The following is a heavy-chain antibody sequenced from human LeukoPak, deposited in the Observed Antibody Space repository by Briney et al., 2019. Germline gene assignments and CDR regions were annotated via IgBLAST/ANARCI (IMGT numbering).Heavy chain of an antibody. V-gene: IGHV1-69*01. CDR3: AKGRVAMAGTNFDY. CDR1: GGTFSSYA. D-gene: IGHD6-19*01. CDR2: IIPLFGTA. Sequence: GSSVKVSCKASGGTFSSYAISWVRQAPGQGLEWMGGIIPLFGTATYAQKFQGRVTITADESTTTAYMELSSLRSEDTAVYYCAKGRVAMAGTNFDYWGQGTLVTVSS. J-gene: IGHJ4*02.